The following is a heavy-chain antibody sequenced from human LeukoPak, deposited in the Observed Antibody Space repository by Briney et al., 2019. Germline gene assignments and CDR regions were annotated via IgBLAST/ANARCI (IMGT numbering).Heavy chain of an antibody. J-gene: IGHJ4*02. CDR1: GFIFSSYA. V-gene: IGHV3-30-3*01. CDR2: ISYDGSNK. D-gene: IGHD6-13*01. CDR3: ARDAVAAAGNPLDY. Sequence: GRSLRLSCAASGFIFSSYAMHWVRQAPGKGLEWVAVISYDGSNKNYADSVKGRFTISRDNAKNTLYLQMNSLRAEDTAVYYWARDAVAAAGNPLDYWGQGTLVTVSS.